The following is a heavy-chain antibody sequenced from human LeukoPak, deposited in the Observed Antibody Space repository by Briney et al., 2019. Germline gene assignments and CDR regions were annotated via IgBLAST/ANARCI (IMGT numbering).Heavy chain of an antibody. CDR1: GFTFSDYY. CDR2: ISSSGSTI. CDR3: ARDFRLYNWFDP. J-gene: IGHJ5*02. V-gene: IGHV3-11*01. Sequence: GGSLRLSCAASGFTFSDYYMSWIRQAPGKGLEWVSYISSSGSTIYYADSVKGRFTISRDNAKNSLYLQMNSLRAEDTAVYHCARDFRLYNWFDPWGQGTLVTVSS.